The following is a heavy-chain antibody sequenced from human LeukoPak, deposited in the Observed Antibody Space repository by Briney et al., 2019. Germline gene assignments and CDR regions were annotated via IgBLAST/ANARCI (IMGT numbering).Heavy chain of an antibody. CDR3: ARVYEWLLSDWFDP. Sequence: PSETLSLTCAVYGGSFSGYYWGWIRQPPGKGLEWIGEINHSGSTNYNPSLKSRVTISVDTSKNQFSLKLSSVTAADTAVYYCARVYEWLLSDWFDPWGQGTLVTVSS. D-gene: IGHD3-3*01. CDR1: GGSFSGYY. J-gene: IGHJ5*02. V-gene: IGHV4-34*01. CDR2: INHSGST.